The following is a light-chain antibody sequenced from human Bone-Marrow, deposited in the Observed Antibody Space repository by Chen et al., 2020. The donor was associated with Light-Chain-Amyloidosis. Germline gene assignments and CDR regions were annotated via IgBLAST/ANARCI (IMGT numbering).Light chain of an antibody. J-gene: IGKJ4*01. CDR1: QSVSNY. CDR3: QHRYNWPLT. CDR2: DSA. V-gene: IGKV3-11*01. Sequence: EIVLTQSPSTLSLSPGEIATLSCRASQSVSNYLLWYQQKPGQAPRLLIYDSANRATGIPARFSGSGSGTDFTLTISSLEPEDFEVYYCQHRYNWPLTFGGGTKVEIK.